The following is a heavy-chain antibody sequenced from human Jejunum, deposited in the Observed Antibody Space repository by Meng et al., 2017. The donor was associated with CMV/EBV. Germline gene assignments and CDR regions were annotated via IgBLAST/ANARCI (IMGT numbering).Heavy chain of an antibody. CDR3: ARDYYYGRSYYFDY. V-gene: IGHV1-18*01. Sequence: QVQLVKSGSELKKPGASVKVSCKASGYAFTNYGISWVRQAPGQGLEWMGWISAYNGNTNYAQKLQGRVTMTTDTSTSTAYMEVRSLRSDDTAVYYCARDYYYGRSYYFDYWGQGTLVTVSS. D-gene: IGHD3-10*01. J-gene: IGHJ4*02. CDR2: ISAYNGNT. CDR1: GYAFTNYG.